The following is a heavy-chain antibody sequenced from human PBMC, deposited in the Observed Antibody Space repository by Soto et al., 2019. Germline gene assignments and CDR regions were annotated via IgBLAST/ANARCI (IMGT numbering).Heavy chain of an antibody. J-gene: IGHJ4*02. CDR2: ISYDGSNK. D-gene: IGHD6-6*01. CDR1: GFTFSSYV. Sequence: QVQLVESGGGVVQPGRSLRLSCAASGFTFSSYVMHWVRQAPGKGLEWVAVISYDGSNKYYADSVTGRFPISRYNSKNTRALQMISRRAEDTAVYYCAKDKFAYSSSSGFDYWGQGTLVTVSS. V-gene: IGHV3-30*18. CDR3: AKDKFAYSSSSGFDY.